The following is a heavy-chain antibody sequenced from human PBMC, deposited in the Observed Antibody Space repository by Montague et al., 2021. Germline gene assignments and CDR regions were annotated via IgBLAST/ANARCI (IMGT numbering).Heavy chain of an antibody. Sequence: SLRLSCAASGFPFSTYAMSWVRQAPGKGLQWVSLIIGNGGGTYYADSVKGRFTISRDNSKNILSLQMNSLRVEDTAVYYCAKNSAAADHYHYHMDVWGKGTTVTVSS. V-gene: IGHV3-23*01. D-gene: IGHD2-2*01. J-gene: IGHJ6*03. CDR1: GFPFSTYA. CDR2: IIGNGGGT. CDR3: AKNSAAADHYHYHMDV.